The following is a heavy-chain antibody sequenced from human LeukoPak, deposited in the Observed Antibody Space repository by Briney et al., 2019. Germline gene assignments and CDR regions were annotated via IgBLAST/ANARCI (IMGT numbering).Heavy chain of an antibody. CDR2: IYSGGST. V-gene: IGHV3-53*01. CDR3: VWGRYGDYPNDY. J-gene: IGHJ4*02. D-gene: IGHD4-17*01. Sequence: PGGSLRLSCAASGFTVSSNYMSWVRQAPGKGLEWVSVIYSGGSTYYADSVKGRFTISRDNSKNTLYLQMNSLRAEDTAVYYCVWGRYGDYPNDYWGQGTLVTVSS. CDR1: GFTVSSNY.